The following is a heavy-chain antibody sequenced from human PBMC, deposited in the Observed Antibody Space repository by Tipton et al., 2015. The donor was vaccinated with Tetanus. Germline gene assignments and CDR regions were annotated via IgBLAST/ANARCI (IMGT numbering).Heavy chain of an antibody. V-gene: IGHV3-15*07. CDR3: TTSGIVGSGYRVAF. Sequence: SLRLSCTTSGLFFHNAWMNWVRQAPGKGLEWVGRIKSKTDGGTTDYAARVKDRFSISSDDSKNTLFLLMNSLRTEDSAMYYCTTSGIVGSGYRVAFGGRGTLVSVAS. J-gene: IGHJ4*02. CDR2: IKSKTDGGTT. D-gene: IGHD1-26*01. CDR1: GLFFHNAW.